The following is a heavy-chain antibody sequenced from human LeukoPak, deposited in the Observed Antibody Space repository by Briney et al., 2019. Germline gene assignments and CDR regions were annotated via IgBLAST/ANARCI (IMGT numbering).Heavy chain of an antibody. V-gene: IGHV4-34*01. J-gene: IGHJ4*02. Sequence: SETLSLTCAVYGGSFSGYYWSWIRQPPGKGLEWIGEINHSGSTNYNPSLKSRVTISVDTSKNQFSLKLSSVTAADTAVYYCARGGIAMAVPFFDYWGQGTLVTVSS. CDR2: INHSGST. D-gene: IGHD6-19*01. CDR3: ARGGIAMAVPFFDY. CDR1: GGSFSGYY.